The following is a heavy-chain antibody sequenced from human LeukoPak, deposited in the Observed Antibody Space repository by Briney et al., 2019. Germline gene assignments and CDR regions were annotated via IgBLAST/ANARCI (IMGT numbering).Heavy chain of an antibody. J-gene: IGHJ3*02. D-gene: IGHD1-26*01. CDR2: INPNSGGT. V-gene: IGHV1-2*02. CDR3: ARVGVYSGSYSGAFDI. Sequence: GASVKVSCKASGYTFTGYYMHWVRQAPGQGLEWMGWINPNSGGTNYAQKFRGRVTMTRDTSISTAYMELSRLRSDDTAVYYCARVGVYSGSYSGAFDIWGQGIMVTVSS. CDR1: GYTFTGYY.